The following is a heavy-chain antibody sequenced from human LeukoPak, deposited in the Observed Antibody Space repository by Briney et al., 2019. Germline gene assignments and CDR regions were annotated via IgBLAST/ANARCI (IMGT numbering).Heavy chain of an antibody. V-gene: IGHV5-51*01. J-gene: IGHJ3*02. D-gene: IGHD3-22*01. CDR2: IRPGDSDT. CDR3: ARSAATFFHDSSGYFWAFDI. Sequence: HGESLKISCKGSGYSFISYWIGWVRQMPGKGLEWMGIIRPGDSDTRYSPSFQGQVTMSVDKSSRTAYLQWRSLKASDTAMYYCARSAATFFHDSSGYFWAFDIWGQGTMLTVSS. CDR1: GYSFISYW.